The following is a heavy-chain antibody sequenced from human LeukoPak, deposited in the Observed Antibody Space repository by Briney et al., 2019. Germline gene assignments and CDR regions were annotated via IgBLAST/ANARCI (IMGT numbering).Heavy chain of an antibody. D-gene: IGHD2-21*01. CDR2: ICGTGVAT. J-gene: IGHJ5*01. CDR1: GCSLRNYA. Sequence: SLTLSRLASGCSLRNYAMSWLRQAPGKGRQWVAQICGTGVATWYAGFARARFTISRDNAKKTLYLQMSGLRVEDTAMYYCVKDPRDTYGTNWFVSWGQGTLLIVSS. V-gene: IGHV3-23*01. CDR3: VKDPRDTYGTNWFVS.